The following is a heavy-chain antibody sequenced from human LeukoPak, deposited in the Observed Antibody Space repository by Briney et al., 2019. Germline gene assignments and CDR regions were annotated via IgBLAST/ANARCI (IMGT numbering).Heavy chain of an antibody. Sequence: GGSLRLSCVVSGFTFSTYHMNWVRQAPGKGLEWVSSISITNSYIYYADSVTGRFTISRDNAKNSLFLQMNSLRAEDTAVYYCASGSWNYWGQGTLVTVSS. CDR2: ISITNSYI. V-gene: IGHV3-21*01. CDR3: ASGSWNY. J-gene: IGHJ4*02. D-gene: IGHD3-10*01. CDR1: GFTFSTYH.